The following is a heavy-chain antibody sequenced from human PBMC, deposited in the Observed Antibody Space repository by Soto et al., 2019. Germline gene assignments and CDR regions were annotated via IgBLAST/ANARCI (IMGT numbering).Heavy chain of an antibody. Sequence: PGGSLGLSCAASGFTFSDYYMSWIRQAPGKGLEWVSYISSSSSYTNYADSVKGRFTISRDNAKNSLYLQMNSLRAEDTAVYYCARDLRTSYYDSSGYPDYWGQGTLVTVSS. J-gene: IGHJ4*02. V-gene: IGHV3-11*06. CDR3: ARDLRTSYYDSSGYPDY. D-gene: IGHD3-22*01. CDR1: GFTFSDYY. CDR2: ISSSSSYT.